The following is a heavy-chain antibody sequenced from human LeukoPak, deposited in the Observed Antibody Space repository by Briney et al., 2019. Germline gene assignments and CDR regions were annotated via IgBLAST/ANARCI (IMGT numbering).Heavy chain of an antibody. CDR1: GYTFTGYY. Sequence: GASVKVSCKASGYTFTGYYMPWVRQAPGQGLEWMGRINPNSGGTNYAQKFQGRVTMTTDTSISTAYMELSRLRSDDTAVYYCARGLLREQDLDYWGQGTLVTVSS. CDR2: INPNSGGT. J-gene: IGHJ4*02. D-gene: IGHD1/OR15-1a*01. CDR3: ARGLLREQDLDY. V-gene: IGHV1-2*06.